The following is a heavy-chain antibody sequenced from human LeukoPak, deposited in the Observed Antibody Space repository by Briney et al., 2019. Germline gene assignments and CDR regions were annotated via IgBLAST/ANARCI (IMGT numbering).Heavy chain of an antibody. CDR1: GGSISSYY. CDR2: INHSGST. J-gene: IGHJ3*02. D-gene: IGHD1-26*01. CDR3: ARDGRYYYAFDI. Sequence: PSETLSLTCTVSGGSISSYYWSWIRQPPGKGLEWIGEINHSGSTTYNPSLKSRVTISVDTSKNQFSLKLSSVTAADTAVYYCARDGRYYYAFDIWGQGTMVTVSS. V-gene: IGHV4-34*01.